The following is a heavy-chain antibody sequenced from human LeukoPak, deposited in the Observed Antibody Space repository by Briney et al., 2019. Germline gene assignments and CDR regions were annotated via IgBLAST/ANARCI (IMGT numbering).Heavy chain of an antibody. J-gene: IGHJ4*02. CDR2: ISSSSSYI. D-gene: IGHD1-26*01. CDR3: ARDRLVGGTTIGY. V-gene: IGHV3-21*01. CDR1: GFTFSSYS. Sequence: PGGSLRLSCAASGFTFSSYSMNWVRQAPGKGLEWVSSISSSSSYIYYADSVKGRFTISRDNAKISLYLQMNSLRAEDTAVYYCARDRLVGGTTIGYWGQGTLVTVSS.